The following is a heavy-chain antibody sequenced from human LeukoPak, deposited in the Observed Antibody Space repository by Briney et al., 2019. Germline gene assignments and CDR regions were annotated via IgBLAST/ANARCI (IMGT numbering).Heavy chain of an antibody. J-gene: IGHJ4*02. Sequence: GGSLRLSCGASGFTFSTYAMSWVRQAPGKGLQWVSSISGRGGTTNYADSVKGRFTVSRDNFKNTLYLQLNSLRAEDTAVYYCAKAARYSSSWDYFDFWGQGTLVTVSS. V-gene: IGHV3-23*01. CDR3: AKAARYSSSWDYFDF. D-gene: IGHD6-13*01. CDR2: ISGRGGTT. CDR1: GFTFSTYA.